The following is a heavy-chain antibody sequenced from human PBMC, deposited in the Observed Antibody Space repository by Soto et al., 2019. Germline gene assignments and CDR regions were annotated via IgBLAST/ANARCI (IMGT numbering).Heavy chain of an antibody. CDR2: IWYDGSNK. V-gene: IGHV3-33*01. J-gene: IGHJ6*02. CDR3: AANLGVVPAAMSVDYYYYGMDV. Sequence: GSLRLSCAASGFTFSSYGMHWVRQAPGKGLEWVAVIWYDGSNKYYADSVKGRFTISRDNSKNTLYLQMNSLRAEDTAVYYCAANLGVVPAAMSVDYYYYGMDVWGQGTTVTVSS. CDR1: GFTFSSYG. D-gene: IGHD2-2*01.